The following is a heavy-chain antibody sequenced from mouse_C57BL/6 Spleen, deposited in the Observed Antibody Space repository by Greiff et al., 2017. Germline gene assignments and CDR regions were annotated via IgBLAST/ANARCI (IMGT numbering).Heavy chain of an antibody. D-gene: IGHD1-1*01. Sequence: QVHVKQSGAELARPGASVKMSCKASGYTFTSYTMHWVKQRPGQGLEWIGYINPSSGYTKYNQKFKDQATLTADKSSSTAYMQLSSLTSEDSAVYYCARWYYGSSSWFAYWGQGTLVTVSA. CDR1: GYTFTSYT. CDR3: ARWYYGSSSWFAY. CDR2: INPSSGYT. V-gene: IGHV1-4*01. J-gene: IGHJ3*01.